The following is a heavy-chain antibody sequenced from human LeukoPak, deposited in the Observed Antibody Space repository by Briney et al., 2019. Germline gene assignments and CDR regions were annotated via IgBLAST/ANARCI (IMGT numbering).Heavy chain of an antibody. J-gene: IGHJ4*02. CDR3: ARGSSYAF. V-gene: IGHV3-48*03. CDR1: GFTFSSYE. Sequence: GGSLRLSCAASGFTFSSYEMNWARQAPGKGLEWVSYITSNANTIYYADSVKGRFTISRDNAKNSLYLQMNSLRAEDTAVYYCARGSSYAFWGQGTLVTVSS. D-gene: IGHD6-6*01. CDR2: ITSNANTI.